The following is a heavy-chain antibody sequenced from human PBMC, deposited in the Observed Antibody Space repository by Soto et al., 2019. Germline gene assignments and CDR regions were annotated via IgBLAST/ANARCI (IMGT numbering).Heavy chain of an antibody. CDR2: IRGFSPYT. Sequence: EVQLVESGGGLVKPGGSLRLSCISSGFTFRTYTMNWVRQAPGKGLEWVSVIRGFSPYTFYAESVKGRFTISRDNAKNSLYLQMNSLRAEDTDVYYCARDRGYDAHDYYYNAMDVWGQGNTVTVSS. V-gene: IGHV3-21*01. J-gene: IGHJ6*02. D-gene: IGHD3-10*01. CDR1: GFTFRTYT. CDR3: ARDRGYDAHDYYYNAMDV.